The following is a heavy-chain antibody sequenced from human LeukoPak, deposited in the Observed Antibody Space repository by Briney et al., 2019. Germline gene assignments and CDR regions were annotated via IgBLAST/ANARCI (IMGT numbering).Heavy chain of an antibody. J-gene: IGHJ4*02. CDR2: IYRGGSTS. V-gene: IGHV3-53*01. CDR1: GFTVSSSY. CDR3: ARASSIGAAGLFDY. D-gene: IGHD6-13*01. Sequence: GGSLRLSCAASGFTVSSSYMNWVRQAPEKGLEWVSVIYRGGSTSFYADSVKGRFTISRDNSKNTLYLQMNSLRAEDTAVYYCARASSIGAAGLFDYWGQGTLVSVSS.